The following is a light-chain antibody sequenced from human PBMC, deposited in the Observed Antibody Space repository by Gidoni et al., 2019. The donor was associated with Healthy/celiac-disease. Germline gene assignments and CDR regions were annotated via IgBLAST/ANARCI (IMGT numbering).Light chain of an antibody. Sequence: DIQMTQSPSSLSASVGDRVTITSRASQSISSYLNWYQQKPGKAPKLLIYAASSLQSGVPSSFSGSGSGTDFTLTSSSLQPEDFATYYCQQSYSTPPITFGQGTRLEIK. CDR1: QSISSY. CDR3: QQSYSTPPIT. V-gene: IGKV1-39*01. J-gene: IGKJ5*01. CDR2: AAS.